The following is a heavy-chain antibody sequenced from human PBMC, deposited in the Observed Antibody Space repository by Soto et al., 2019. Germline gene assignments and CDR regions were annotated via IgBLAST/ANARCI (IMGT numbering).Heavy chain of an antibody. CDR3: ASRGIVQGRFDP. D-gene: IGHD1-26*01. CDR1: GGSFSGYY. CDR2: INHSGST. J-gene: IGHJ5*02. V-gene: IGHV4-34*01. Sequence: SETLSLTCAVYGGSFSGYYWSWIRQPPGKGLEWIGEINHSGSTNYNPSLKSRVTISVDTSKNQFSLKLSSVTAADTAVYYCASRGIVQGRFDPWGQGTLVTVSS.